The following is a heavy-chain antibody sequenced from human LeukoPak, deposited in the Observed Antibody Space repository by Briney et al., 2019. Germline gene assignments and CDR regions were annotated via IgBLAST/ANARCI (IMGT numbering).Heavy chain of an antibody. CDR1: GYPFTSYY. V-gene: IGHV1-46*01. CDR2: INPSGGST. D-gene: IGHD5-24*01. J-gene: IGHJ4*02. Sequence: GASVKVSCKASGYPFTSYYLHWVRQAPGQGLEWMGIINPSGGSTSYAQQFQGRVTMTRDTSTSTVYMELSSLRSEDMAVYYCARTPVELATDYFDYWGQGTLVTVSS. CDR3: ARTPVELATDYFDY.